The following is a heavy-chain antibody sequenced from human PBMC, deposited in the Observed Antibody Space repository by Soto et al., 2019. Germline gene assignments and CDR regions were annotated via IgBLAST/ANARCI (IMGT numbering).Heavy chain of an antibody. CDR3: AKKYPGTRPFDY. D-gene: IGHD2-2*01. V-gene: IGHV3-23*01. CDR1: GFTFSSYA. Sequence: GGSLRLSCAASGFTFSSYAMNWVRQAPGKGLKWVSAIGTNSDTYYADSVKGRFTISRDNFKTTLYLQMNSLRAEDTALYYCAKKYPGTRPFDYWGQGTLVTVSS. J-gene: IGHJ4*02. CDR2: IGTNSDT.